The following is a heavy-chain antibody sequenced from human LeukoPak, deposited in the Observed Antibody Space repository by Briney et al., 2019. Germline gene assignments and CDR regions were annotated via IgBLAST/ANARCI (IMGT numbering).Heavy chain of an antibody. J-gene: IGHJ4*02. V-gene: IGHV1-2*02. CDR2: INPNSGGT. CDR3: ASFSSTSRFDH. CDR1: GNTFAGHN. D-gene: IGHD2-2*01. Sequence: GASVKVSCKAPGNTFAGHNIHWMRQAPGQGLEWMGWINPNSGGTNYAQKFQGRVTMTRDTSISTAYMELSRLRSDDTAVYYCASFSSTSRFDHWGQGTLVTVSS.